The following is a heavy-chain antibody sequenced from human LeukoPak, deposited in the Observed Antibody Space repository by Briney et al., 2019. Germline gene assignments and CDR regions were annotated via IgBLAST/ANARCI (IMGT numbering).Heavy chain of an antibody. V-gene: IGHV4-34*01. J-gene: IGHJ5*02. D-gene: IGHD3-10*01. CDR2: INHSGST. Sequence: SSETLSLTCAVYGGSFSGYYWSWIRQPPGKGLEWIGEINHSGSTNYNPSLKSRVTISVDTSKNQFSLKLSSVTAADTAVYYCARVGRYYYGSGRGNWFDPWGQGTLVTVSS. CDR1: GGSFSGYY. CDR3: ARVGRYYYGSGRGNWFDP.